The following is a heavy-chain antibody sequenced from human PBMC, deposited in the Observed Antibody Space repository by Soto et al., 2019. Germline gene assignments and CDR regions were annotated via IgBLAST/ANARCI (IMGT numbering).Heavy chain of an antibody. CDR1: GGSITSSY. CDR2: IYDTGISGYTPST. J-gene: IGHJ6*02. Sequence: PSETLSLTCTVSGGSITSSYWSWIRRPPGKGLEWIAYIYDTGISGYTPSTSYNPSLKSRVTMSVDTSKSQFSLKLTAVTAADKAVYYCARGEDAFFYYGLDVWGQGITVTLSS. CDR3: ARGEDAFFYYGLDV. V-gene: IGHV4-59*01.